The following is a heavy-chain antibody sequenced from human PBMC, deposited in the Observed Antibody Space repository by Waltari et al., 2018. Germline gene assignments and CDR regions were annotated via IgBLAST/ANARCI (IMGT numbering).Heavy chain of an antibody. CDR3: ARQTGDYDILTGYYTYLDY. CDR2: IIPIFGTA. CDR1: GGTFSSHA. D-gene: IGHD3-9*01. V-gene: IGHV1-69*15. J-gene: IGHJ4*02. Sequence: QVQLVQSGAEVKKPGSSVKVSCKASGGTFSSHAISWVRPAPGPGLEWMGRIIPIFGTANYAQKFQGRVTMTADESTSTAYMELSSLRSEDTAVYYCARQTGDYDILTGYYTYLDYWGQGTLVTVSS.